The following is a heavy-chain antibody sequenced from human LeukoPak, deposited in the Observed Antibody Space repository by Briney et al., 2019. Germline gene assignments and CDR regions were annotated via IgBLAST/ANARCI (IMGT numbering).Heavy chain of an antibody. V-gene: IGHV1-46*01. CDR1: GYTFTSYY. Sequence: ASVEVSCKASGYTFTSYYMHWVRQAPGQGLEWMGIINPSGGSTSYAQKFQGRVTMTRDTSTSTVYMELSSLRSEDTAVYYCARARITTSWAYYYGMDVWGQGTTVTVSS. D-gene: IGHD4-11*01. CDR2: INPSGGST. J-gene: IGHJ6*02. CDR3: ARARITTSWAYYYGMDV.